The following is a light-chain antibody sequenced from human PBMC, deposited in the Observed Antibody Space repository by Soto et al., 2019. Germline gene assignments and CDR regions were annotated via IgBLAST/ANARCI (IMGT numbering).Light chain of an antibody. V-gene: IGLV2-8*01. J-gene: IGLJ1*01. CDR3: KSYAGSNTYA. Sequence: QSVLTQSPSASGSPGQSVTISCTGTKNDIGVYDFVSWYQHHPGKAPRLIIYEVVQRPSGVPDRFSGSKSGNTASLTVSGLXAADEADYFCKSYAGSNTYAFGSGTKV. CDR1: KNDIGVYDF. CDR2: EVV.